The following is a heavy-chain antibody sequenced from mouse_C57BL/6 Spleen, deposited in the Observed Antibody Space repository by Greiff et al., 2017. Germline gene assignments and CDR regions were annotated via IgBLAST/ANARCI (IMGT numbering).Heavy chain of an antibody. CDR3: ARRAYYSNYLWYFDV. Sequence: EVQLQQSGPELVKPGASVKISCKASGYTFTDYYMNWVKQSHGKSLEWIGDINPNNGGTSYNQKFKGKATLTVDKSSSTAYMELRSLTSEDSAVYYCARRAYYSNYLWYFDVWGTGTTVTVSS. D-gene: IGHD2-5*01. CDR2: INPNNGGT. CDR1: GYTFTDYY. V-gene: IGHV1-26*01. J-gene: IGHJ1*03.